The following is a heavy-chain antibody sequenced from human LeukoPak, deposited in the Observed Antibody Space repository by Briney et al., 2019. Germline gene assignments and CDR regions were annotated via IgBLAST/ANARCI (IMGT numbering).Heavy chain of an antibody. V-gene: IGHV3-21*01. D-gene: IGHD3-22*01. Sequence: SGGTLRLSCAASGFTFSSHGIDWVRQAPGKGLEWVSSISSSSSYIYYADSVKGRFTISRDNAKNSLYLQMNSLRAEDTAVYYCARVPYYYDSSGYEDYWGQGTLVTVSS. CDR2: ISSSSSYI. CDR3: ARVPYYYDSSGYEDY. CDR1: GFTFSSHG. J-gene: IGHJ4*02.